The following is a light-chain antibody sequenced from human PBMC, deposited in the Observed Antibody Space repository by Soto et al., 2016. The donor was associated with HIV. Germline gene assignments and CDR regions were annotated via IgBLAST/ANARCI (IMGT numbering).Light chain of an antibody. CDR3: QQFGNKPYT. CDR1: QDITTW. Sequence: DIQMTQSPSTLSASVGDRVTITCRASQDITTWLAWYQQKPGKPPNLLIYKASNLQNGVPSRFSGSGSGTEFTLSINSLQPDDFATYYCQQFGNKPYTFGPGDQAGD. J-gene: IGKJ2*01. V-gene: IGKV1-5*03. CDR2: KAS.